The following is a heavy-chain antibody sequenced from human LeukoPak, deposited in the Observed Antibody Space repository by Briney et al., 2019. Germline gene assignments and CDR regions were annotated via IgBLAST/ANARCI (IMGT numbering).Heavy chain of an antibody. V-gene: IGHV4-31*03. CDR3: AREGAGVTATYFDY. CDR1: GGSISSGGYY. D-gene: IGHD2-21*02. CDR2: IYYSGST. Sequence: SETLSLTCTVSGGSISSGGYYWSWIRQHPGKGLEWIGYIYYSGSTYYNPSLKSRVTISVDTSKNQFSLKLSSVTAADTAVYYCAREGAGVTATYFDYWGQGTLVTVSS. J-gene: IGHJ4*02.